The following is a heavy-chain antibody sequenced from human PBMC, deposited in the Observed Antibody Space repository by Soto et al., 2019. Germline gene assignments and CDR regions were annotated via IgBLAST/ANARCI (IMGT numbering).Heavy chain of an antibody. D-gene: IGHD6-13*01. V-gene: IGHV3-30-3*01. CDR2: ISYDGSNK. Sequence: GGSLRLSCAASGFTFSSYAMHWVRQAPGKGLEWVAVISYDGSNKYYADFVKGRFTISRDNSKNTLYLQMNSLRAEDTAVYYCARGARQQLGTQNYYYYGMDVWGQGTTVTVSS. CDR1: GFTFSSYA. J-gene: IGHJ6*02. CDR3: ARGARQQLGTQNYYYYGMDV.